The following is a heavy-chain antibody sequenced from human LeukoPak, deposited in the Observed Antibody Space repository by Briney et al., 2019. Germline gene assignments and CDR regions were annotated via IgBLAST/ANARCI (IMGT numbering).Heavy chain of an antibody. Sequence: GGSLRLSCAASGFTFSSYWMSWVRQAPGKGLVWVSRLNSDGSITTYADSVKGRFTISRDNAKNTLYLQMNSLRAEDTAVYYCATLAPGYSSGWNHIDYWGQGTLVTVSS. J-gene: IGHJ4*02. V-gene: IGHV3-74*03. CDR1: GFTFSSYW. CDR3: ATLAPGYSSGWNHIDY. CDR2: LNSDGSIT. D-gene: IGHD6-19*01.